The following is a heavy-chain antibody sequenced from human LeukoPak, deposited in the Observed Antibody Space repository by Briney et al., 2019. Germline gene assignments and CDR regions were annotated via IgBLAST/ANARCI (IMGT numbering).Heavy chain of an antibody. Sequence: TLSLTCTVSGGSISSGGYYWSWIRQHPGKGLEWIGYIYYSGSTYYNPSLKSRVTISVDTSKNQFSLKLSSVTAADTAVYYCARDGGYGGNSYHYYYGMDVWGQGTTVTVSS. D-gene: IGHD4-23*01. CDR1: GGSISSGGYY. V-gene: IGHV4-31*03. CDR3: ARDGGYGGNSYHYYYGMDV. CDR2: IYYSGST. J-gene: IGHJ6*02.